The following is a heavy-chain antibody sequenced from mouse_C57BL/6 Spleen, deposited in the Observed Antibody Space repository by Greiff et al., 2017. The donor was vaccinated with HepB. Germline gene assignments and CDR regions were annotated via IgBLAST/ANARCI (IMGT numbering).Heavy chain of an antibody. V-gene: IGHV1-62-2*01. CDR2: FYPGSGSI. J-gene: IGHJ3*01. D-gene: IGHD2-10*02. Sequence: QVQLKESGAELVKPGASVKLSCKASGYTFTEYTIHWVKQRSGQGLEWIGWFYPGSGSIKYNEKFKDKATLTADKSSSTVYMELSRLTSEDSAVYFCARHEDAGMVTGAWFAYWGQGTLVTVSA. CDR1: GYTFTEYT. CDR3: ARHEDAGMVTGAWFAY.